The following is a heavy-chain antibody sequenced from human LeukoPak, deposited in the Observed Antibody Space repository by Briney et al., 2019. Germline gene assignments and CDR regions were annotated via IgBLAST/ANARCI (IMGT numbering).Heavy chain of an antibody. D-gene: IGHD6-13*01. CDR2: ISYDGNNK. V-gene: IGHV3-30*18. CDR3: AKGGETGYSSSWYSN. CDR1: GFTFSSYG. J-gene: IGHJ4*02. Sequence: GGSLRLSCAASGFTFSSYGMHWVRQAPGKGLEWVAVISYDGNNKYYTDSVKGRFTISRDNSKNTLYLQMNSLRAEDTAVYYCAKGGETGYSSSWYSNWGQGTLVTVSS.